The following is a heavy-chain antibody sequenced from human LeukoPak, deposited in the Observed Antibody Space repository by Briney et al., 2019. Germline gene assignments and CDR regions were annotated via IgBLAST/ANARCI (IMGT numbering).Heavy chain of an antibody. CDR1: GFTFSSYA. V-gene: IGHV3-23*01. CDR3: ARDLGINYYGSGSFDY. J-gene: IGHJ4*02. Sequence: PGGSLRLSCAASGFTFSSYAMSWVRQAPGKGLEWVSAISGSGGSTYYADSVKGRFTISRDNSKNTLYLQMNSLRAEDTAVYYCARDLGINYYGSGSFDYWGQGTLVTVSS. D-gene: IGHD3-10*01. CDR2: ISGSGGST.